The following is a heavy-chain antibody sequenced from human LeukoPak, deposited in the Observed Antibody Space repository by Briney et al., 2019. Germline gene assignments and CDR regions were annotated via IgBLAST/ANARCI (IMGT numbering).Heavy chain of an antibody. CDR3: AKGDGYNTYYFDH. CDR2: ISGSGGST. D-gene: IGHD5-24*01. CDR1: GSTFSSYA. J-gene: IGHJ4*02. V-gene: IGHV3-23*01. Sequence: GGSLRLSCAASGSTFSSYAMSWVRQAPGKGLEWVSGISGSGGSTYYADSVKGRFTISRDNSKNTLYLQMNSLRAEDTAVYYCAKGDGYNTYYFDHWGQGTLVTVSS.